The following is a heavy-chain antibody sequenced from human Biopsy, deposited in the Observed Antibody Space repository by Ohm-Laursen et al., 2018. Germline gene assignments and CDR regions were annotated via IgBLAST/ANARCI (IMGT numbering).Heavy chain of an antibody. J-gene: IGHJ4*02. CDR2: IYTSGST. V-gene: IGHV4-4*07. D-gene: IGHD5-12*01. CDR3: AAVDYSAYTTVDH. CDR1: GASISSYY. Sequence: GTLSLTCIVSGASISSYYWTWIRQPAGKGLEWIGRIYTSGSTNYNPSLKSRVTMSVDTSKNQFSLKLTSLTAADTAVYFCAAVDYSAYTTVDHWGQGTLITVSS.